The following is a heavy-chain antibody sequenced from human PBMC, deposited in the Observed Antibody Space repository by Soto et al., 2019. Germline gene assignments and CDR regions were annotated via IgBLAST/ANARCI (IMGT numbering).Heavy chain of an antibody. J-gene: IGHJ4*02. Sequence: EVQLVESGGGLVQPGGSLRISCAASGFTFSHYRMHWIRQAPGKGLVWVSLISGDGSDTNFADSVKGRFTISRDNASNTLYLHMNSLRADDTAVYYCTRDFHGLGYWGQGTLVTVSS. CDR2: ISGDGSDT. CDR1: GFTFSHYR. D-gene: IGHD3-10*01. V-gene: IGHV3-74*01. CDR3: TRDFHGLGY.